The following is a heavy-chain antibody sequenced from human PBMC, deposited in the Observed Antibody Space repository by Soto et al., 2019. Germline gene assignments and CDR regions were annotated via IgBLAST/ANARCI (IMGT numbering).Heavy chain of an antibody. CDR2: IYYSGST. CDR1: GDSISSYY. Sequence: PSETLSLTCTVSGDSISSYYWSWIRQPPGKGLEWIGYIYYSGSTNYNPSLKSRVTISVDTSKNQFSLKLSSVTAADTAVYYCARTDYEGHFDYWGQGTLVTVSS. J-gene: IGHJ4*02. CDR3: ARTDYEGHFDY. V-gene: IGHV4-59*01. D-gene: IGHD4-17*01.